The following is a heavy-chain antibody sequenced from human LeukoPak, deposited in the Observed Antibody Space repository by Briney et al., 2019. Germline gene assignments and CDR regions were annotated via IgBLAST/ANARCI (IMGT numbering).Heavy chain of an antibody. CDR3: AREVDIVATIFDY. J-gene: IGHJ4*02. Sequence: SETLSLTCTVSGGSISSYYWSWIRQPPGKGLEWIGHIYGSGSTNYNPSLKSRVTMSVDTSKNQFSLKLSSVTAADTAVYYCAREVDIVATIFDYWGQGTLVTVSS. D-gene: IGHD5-12*01. V-gene: IGHV4-59*12. CDR2: IYGSGST. CDR1: GGSISSYY.